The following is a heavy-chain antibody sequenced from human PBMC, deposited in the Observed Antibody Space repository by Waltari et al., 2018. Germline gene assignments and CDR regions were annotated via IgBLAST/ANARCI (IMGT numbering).Heavy chain of an antibody. CDR3: ATGGWGFYLGY. Sequence: EVQLLESVGGLVRPGGSLRLSCAASGLPFSTYNLNWVRQPPGKGLEWVSSISSDSNYMHYADSVKGRFTISRDNAKNSLYLQLNSLRAEDTAVYYCATGGWGFYLGYWGQGTLVTVSS. V-gene: IGHV3-21*02. D-gene: IGHD7-27*01. CDR2: ISSDSNYM. J-gene: IGHJ4*02. CDR1: GLPFSTYN.